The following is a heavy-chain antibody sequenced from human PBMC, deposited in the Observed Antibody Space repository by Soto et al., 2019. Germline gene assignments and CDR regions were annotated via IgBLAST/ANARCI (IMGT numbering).Heavy chain of an antibody. Sequence: SETLSLTCAVSRYSISSGYYWGWIRQPPGKGLEWIGSIYHSGSTYYNPSLKSRVTISVDTSKNQFSLKLSSVTAADTAVYYCAAPMVRGVTRYYYYYGMDVWGQGTTVTVSS. CDR2: IYHSGST. CDR1: RYSISSGYY. CDR3: AAPMVRGVTRYYYYYGMDV. V-gene: IGHV4-38-2*01. D-gene: IGHD3-10*01. J-gene: IGHJ6*02.